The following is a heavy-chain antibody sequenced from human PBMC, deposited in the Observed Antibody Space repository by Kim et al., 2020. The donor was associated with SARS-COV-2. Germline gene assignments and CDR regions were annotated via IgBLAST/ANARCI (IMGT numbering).Heavy chain of an antibody. V-gene: IGHV1-69*13. CDR3: ARDLDGAAAGYYYGMDV. J-gene: IGHJ6*02. CDR2: IIPIFGTA. CDR1: GGTFSSYA. D-gene: IGHD6-13*01. Sequence: SVKVSCKASGGTFSSYAISWVRQAPGQGLEWMGGIIPIFGTANYAQKFQGRVTITADESTSTAYMELSSLRSEDTAVYYCARDLDGAAAGYYYGMDVWGQGTTVTVSS.